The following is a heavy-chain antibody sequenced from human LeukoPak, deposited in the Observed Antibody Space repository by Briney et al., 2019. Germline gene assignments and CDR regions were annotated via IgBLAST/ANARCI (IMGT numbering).Heavy chain of an antibody. CDR1: RFPLSSYS. V-gene: IGHV3-48*01. D-gene: IGHD2-15*01. J-gene: IGHJ4*02. CDR3: VRVKGSYFDY. CDR2: ISSSGSAI. Sequence: GGSLRLSCAASRFPLSSYSINWVGQAPGKGLEGVSYISSSGSAIYYVDSVRGRFTVSRDNPKNSLFLQINSPRAEDTAVYYCVRVKGSYFDYWGQGALVTVSS.